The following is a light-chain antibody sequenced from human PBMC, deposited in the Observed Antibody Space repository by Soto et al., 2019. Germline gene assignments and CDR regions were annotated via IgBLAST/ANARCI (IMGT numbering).Light chain of an antibody. Sequence: QSVLTQPPSVSEAPRQRVTISCSGSSSNIGDNAVNWYQQLPGKATKLLIYYDDLLTSGLSDRFSGSKSRTSASLAISVLQSEDEADYYCAACDDSLNGVVFGGGTKLTVL. CDR2: YDD. J-gene: IGLJ2*01. CDR1: SSNIGDNA. V-gene: IGLV1-36*01. CDR3: AACDDSLNGVV.